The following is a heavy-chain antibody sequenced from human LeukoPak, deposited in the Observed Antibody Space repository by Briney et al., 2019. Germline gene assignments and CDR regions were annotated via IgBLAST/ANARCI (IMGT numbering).Heavy chain of an antibody. Sequence: ASVKVSCKASGYTFTSYAMHWVRQAPGQRLEWMGWINAGNGNTKYSQKFQGRVTITRDTSASTAYMELSSLRSEDTAVYYCARGDTAMSKGYYYYMDVWGKGTTVTVSS. CDR1: GYTFTSYA. CDR3: ARGDTAMSKGYYYYMDV. V-gene: IGHV1-3*01. CDR2: INAGNGNT. J-gene: IGHJ6*03. D-gene: IGHD5-18*01.